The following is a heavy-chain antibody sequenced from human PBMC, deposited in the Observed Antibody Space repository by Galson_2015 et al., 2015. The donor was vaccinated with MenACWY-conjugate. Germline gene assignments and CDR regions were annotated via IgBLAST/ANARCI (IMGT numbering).Heavy chain of an antibody. J-gene: IGHJ4*02. Sequence: SLRLSCAAAGFTFGGYWMTWVRQAPGKGLEWVANIEQDGSEKNYVDSVKGRFTISRDNAKNSLFLQMSSLRAEDTAVYFCARDQSPTYYSDTSGYSFDYWGQGTLVTVSS. V-gene: IGHV3-7*03. CDR2: IEQDGSEK. D-gene: IGHD3-22*01. CDR3: ARDQSPTYYSDTSGYSFDY. CDR1: GFTFGGYW.